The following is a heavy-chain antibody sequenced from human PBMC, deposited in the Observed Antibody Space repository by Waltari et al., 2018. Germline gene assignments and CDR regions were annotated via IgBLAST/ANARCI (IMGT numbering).Heavy chain of an antibody. CDR2: FDPEYGEA. D-gene: IGHD2-15*01. Sequence: HVQLVQSGAEVKKPGASGKVSYRVSGDGLTESSLPWVRQAPGKGLEWLGGFDPEYGEAVYAQEFQGRVTMTEDTSKDTAYMELSSLTYEDTAVYYCTRDRVGYCSGGTCYSRWFDPWGQGTLVTVSS. CDR3: TRDRVGYCSGGTCYSRWFDP. J-gene: IGHJ5*02. V-gene: IGHV1-24*01. CDR1: GDGLTESS.